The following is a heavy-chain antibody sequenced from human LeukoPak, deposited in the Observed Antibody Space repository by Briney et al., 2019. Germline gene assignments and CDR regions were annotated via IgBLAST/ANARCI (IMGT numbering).Heavy chain of an antibody. J-gene: IGHJ4*02. CDR1: GFTFNNYG. CDR3: AKRDAVTEFDY. CDR2: IQPDGNDK. Sequence: GGSLRLSCAASGFTFNNYGKHWVRQAPGKGLEWVTLIQPDGNDKYYADSVKGRFTVSRDNSKNTLYLQLNSLRAEDTAVYYCAKRDAVTEFDYWGQGTLVTVSS. D-gene: IGHD2-21*02. V-gene: IGHV3-30*02.